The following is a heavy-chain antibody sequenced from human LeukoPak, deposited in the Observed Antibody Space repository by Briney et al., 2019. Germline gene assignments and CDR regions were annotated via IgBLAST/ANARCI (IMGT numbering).Heavy chain of an antibody. V-gene: IGHV4-39*01. J-gene: IGHJ6*03. CDR1: GDSIGSKSYY. CDR2: IYHSGRT. D-gene: IGHD3-10*01. CDR3: ARGVPYYYGSGSFYYYYYYMDV. Sequence: SETLSLTCTVSGDSIGSKSYYWGWIRQPPGKGLEWIGSIYHSGRTYYSPSLKSRVTISVDTSMNQMSLKLTSVTAADTAIYYCARGVPYYYGSGSFYYYYYYMDVWGKGTTVTVSS.